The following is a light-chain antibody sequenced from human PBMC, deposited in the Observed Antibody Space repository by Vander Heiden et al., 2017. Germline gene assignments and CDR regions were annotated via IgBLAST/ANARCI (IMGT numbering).Light chain of an antibody. J-gene: IGLJ2*01. CDR1: SSNIGAVYD. V-gene: IGLV1-40*01. Sequence: QSVRPQPPSVSGAPGQRVTISCTGSSSNIGAVYDVHWYQQLPGTAPKLLIYGNSNRPSGVPDRFSGSKSGTSASLAITGHQAEEEADYYCQSYDSSLSVVFGGGTKLTVL. CDR3: QSYDSSLSVV. CDR2: GNS.